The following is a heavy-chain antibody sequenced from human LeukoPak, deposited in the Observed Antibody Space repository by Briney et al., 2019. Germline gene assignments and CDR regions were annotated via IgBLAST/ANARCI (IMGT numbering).Heavy chain of an antibody. J-gene: IGHJ5*02. Sequence: GASVMVSCKASGYTFTGYYMHWVRQAPGQGLEWMGWINPNSGGTNYAQKFQGRVTMTRDTSISTAYMELSRLRSDDTAVYYCASSYYDFWSGYYTASSIDPWGQGTLVTVSS. CDR2: INPNSGGT. D-gene: IGHD3-3*01. V-gene: IGHV1-2*02. CDR1: GYTFTGYY. CDR3: ASSYYDFWSGYYTASSIDP.